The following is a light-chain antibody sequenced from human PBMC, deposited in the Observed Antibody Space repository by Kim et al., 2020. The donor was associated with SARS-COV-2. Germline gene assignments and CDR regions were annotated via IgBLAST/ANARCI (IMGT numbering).Light chain of an antibody. CDR1: ALPNQY. CDR3: QSADSSGVV. Sequence: SVSPGQTARITCSGDALPNQYAYWYQQKPGQAPVLVIYKDSERPSGIPERFSGSSSGTTVTLTISGVQAEDEADYYCQSADSSGVVFGGGTKLTVL. CDR2: KDS. J-gene: IGLJ2*01. V-gene: IGLV3-25*03.